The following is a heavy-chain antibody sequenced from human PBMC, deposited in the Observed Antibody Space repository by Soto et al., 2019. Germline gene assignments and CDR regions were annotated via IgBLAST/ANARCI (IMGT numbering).Heavy chain of an antibody. V-gene: IGHV3-30*03. D-gene: IGHD2-21*01. Sequence: GGSLRLSCAASGFTFSSYGMHWVRQAPGKGLEWVAVISYDGSNKYYADSVKGRFTISRDNSKNTLYLQMNSLRAEDTAVYYCARRIPFGYGMDVWGKGTTVTVSS. CDR3: ARRIPFGYGMDV. J-gene: IGHJ6*04. CDR2: ISYDGSNK. CDR1: GFTFSSYG.